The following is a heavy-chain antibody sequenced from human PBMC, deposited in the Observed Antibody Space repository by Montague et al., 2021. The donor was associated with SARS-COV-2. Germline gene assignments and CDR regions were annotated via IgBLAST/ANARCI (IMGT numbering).Heavy chain of an antibody. CDR2: INHSGST. J-gene: IGHJ4*02. D-gene: IGHD6-13*01. Sequence: ESLSLTCAVYGGSFSGYYWSWIRQPPGKGLEWIGEINHSGSTNYNPSLKSRVTISVDTSKNQFSLKLSSVTAADTAVYYCARDRYSSSWYGQKYYFDYWGQGTLVTVSS. V-gene: IGHV4-34*01. CDR3: ARDRYSSSWYGQKYYFDY. CDR1: GGSFSGYY.